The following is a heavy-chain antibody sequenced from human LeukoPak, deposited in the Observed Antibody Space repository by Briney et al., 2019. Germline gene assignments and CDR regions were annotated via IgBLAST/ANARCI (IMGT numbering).Heavy chain of an antibody. CDR2: IYYSGST. CDR1: GGSFSGYY. J-gene: IGHJ2*01. CDR3: ARHRTTGTPGWYFDL. Sequence: PSETLSLTCAVYGGSFSGYYWSWIRQPPGKGLEWIGSIYYSGSTYYNPSLKSRVTISVDTSKNQFSLKLSSVTAADTAVYYCARHRTTGTPGWYFDLWGRGTLVTVSS. V-gene: IGHV4-34*01. D-gene: IGHD1-1*01.